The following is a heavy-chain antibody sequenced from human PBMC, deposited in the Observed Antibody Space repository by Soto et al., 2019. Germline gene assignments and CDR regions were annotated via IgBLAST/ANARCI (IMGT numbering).Heavy chain of an antibody. CDR1: GYTFTGYY. J-gene: IGHJ6*02. Sequence: GASVKVSFKASGYTFTGYYMHWVRQAPGQGLEWMGWINPNSGGTNYAQKFQGWVTMTRDTSISTAYMELSRLRSDDTAVYYCARDNRIPVGYYGMDVWGQGTTVTVSS. CDR3: ARDNRIPVGYYGMDV. D-gene: IGHD2-21*01. V-gene: IGHV1-2*04. CDR2: INPNSGGT.